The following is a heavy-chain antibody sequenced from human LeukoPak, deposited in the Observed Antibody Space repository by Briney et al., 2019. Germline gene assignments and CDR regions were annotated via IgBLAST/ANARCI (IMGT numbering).Heavy chain of an antibody. Sequence: GGSLRLSCAASGFTFSSYAMSWVRQAPGKGLEWVSAISGSGGSTYYADSVKGRFTISRDNSKNTLYLQMNSLRAEDTAVYYRAKDLEGATLYYFDYWGQGTLVTVSS. CDR3: AKDLEGATLYYFDY. D-gene: IGHD1-26*01. J-gene: IGHJ4*02. CDR2: ISGSGGST. CDR1: GFTFSSYA. V-gene: IGHV3-23*01.